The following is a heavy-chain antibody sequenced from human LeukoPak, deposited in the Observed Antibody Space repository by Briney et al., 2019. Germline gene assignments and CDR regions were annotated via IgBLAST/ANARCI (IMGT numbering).Heavy chain of an antibody. CDR1: GFTFSSYG. CDR3: AKDGYYGSGTYPDY. J-gene: IGHJ4*02. V-gene: IGHV3-30*18. Sequence: GTSLRLSCAASGFTFSSYGMIWVRQAPGKGLEWVAVISYDGTNKFYVDSLRGRFTISRDNSKNTLYLQMNSLRAEDTAVYYCAKDGYYGSGTYPDYWGQGTLVTVSS. D-gene: IGHD3-10*01. CDR2: ISYDGTNK.